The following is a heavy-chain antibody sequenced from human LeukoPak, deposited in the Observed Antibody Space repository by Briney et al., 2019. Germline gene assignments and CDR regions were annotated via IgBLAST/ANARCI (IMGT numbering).Heavy chain of an antibody. CDR3: ARSPMVRGVLLKRVSYNYYIDV. CDR1: GGSISSGSYY. J-gene: IGHJ6*03. Sequence: SETLSLTCTVSGGSISSGSYYWSWIRQPAGKGLEWIGRIYTSGSTNYNPSLKSRVTISVDTSKNQFSLKLSSVTAADTAVYYCARSPMVRGVLLKRVSYNYYIDVWGKGTTVTVSS. CDR2: IYTSGST. D-gene: IGHD3-10*01. V-gene: IGHV4-61*02.